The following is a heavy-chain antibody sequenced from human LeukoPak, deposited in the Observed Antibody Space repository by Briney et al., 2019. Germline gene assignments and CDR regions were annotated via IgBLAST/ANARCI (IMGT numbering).Heavy chain of an antibody. CDR1: GFTFSSYG. Sequence: GGSLRLSCAASGFTFSSYGMHWVRQAPGKGLEWVAFIRYDGSNKYYADSVKGRFTISRDNAKNSLYLQMNSLRAEDTAVYYCARGGEDTAMVTRYYGMDVRGQGTTVTVSS. CDR3: ARGGEDTAMVTRYYGMDV. J-gene: IGHJ6*02. CDR2: IRYDGSNK. D-gene: IGHD5-18*01. V-gene: IGHV3-30*02.